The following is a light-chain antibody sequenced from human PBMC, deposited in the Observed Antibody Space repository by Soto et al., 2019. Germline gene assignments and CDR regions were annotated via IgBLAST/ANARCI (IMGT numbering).Light chain of an antibody. CDR2: GAS. V-gene: IGKV3-15*01. Sequence: EIVMTQSPATRSVSPGERATLSCTASQNVNSNLAWYQQKPGQAPRLLIYGASTRATGIPARFSGSGSGTEFTLTISSLQSEDFAVYYCQQYNNWLRTFGGGTKVEIK. J-gene: IGKJ4*01. CDR1: QNVNSN. CDR3: QQYNNWLRT.